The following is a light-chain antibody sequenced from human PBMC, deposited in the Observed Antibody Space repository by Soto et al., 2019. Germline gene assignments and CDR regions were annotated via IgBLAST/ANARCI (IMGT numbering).Light chain of an antibody. J-gene: IGLJ1*01. CDR1: SSDVGAYNY. CDR2: GVR. V-gene: IGLV2-14*03. CDR3: TSYTTSTTLV. Sequence: QSALTQPASVSGSPGQSITISCTGTSSDVGAYNYVSWYQQHPGIPPKLFIYGVRNRPSGVSNRFSSSKSGNTASLTISGLQAEDEADYYCTSYTTSTTLVFGTGTKLTVL.